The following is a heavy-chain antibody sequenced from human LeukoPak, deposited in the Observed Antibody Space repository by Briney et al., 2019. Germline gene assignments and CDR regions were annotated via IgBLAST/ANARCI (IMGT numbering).Heavy chain of an antibody. CDR1: GYTFTIYA. J-gene: IGHJ4*02. D-gene: IGHD3-10*01. V-gene: IGHV1-3*01. CDR3: ARDYRQCFGDRVYLDY. CDR2: INAGNGNT. Sequence: ASVTVSFKASGYTFTIYAMHWVRQAPGQRLEWMGWINAGNGNTKYSQKFQGRVTITRDTSASTAYMELSSLRSEDTAVYYCARDYRQCFGDRVYLDYWGQGTLVTVSS.